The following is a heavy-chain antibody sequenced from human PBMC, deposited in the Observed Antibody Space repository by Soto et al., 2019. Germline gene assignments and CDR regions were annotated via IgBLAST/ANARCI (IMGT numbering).Heavy chain of an antibody. CDR1: GGTFSSYA. CDR3: ARQEGRRTGTTALYYYGMDV. Sequence: QVQLVQSGAEVKKPGSSVKVSCKASGGTFSSYAISWVRQAPGQGLEWMGGIIPIFGTANYAQKFQGRVTITADESTSTAYMELSSLRSEDTAVYYCARQEGRRTGTTALYYYGMDVWGQGTTVTVSS. J-gene: IGHJ6*02. CDR2: IIPIFGTA. V-gene: IGHV1-69*01. D-gene: IGHD1-7*01.